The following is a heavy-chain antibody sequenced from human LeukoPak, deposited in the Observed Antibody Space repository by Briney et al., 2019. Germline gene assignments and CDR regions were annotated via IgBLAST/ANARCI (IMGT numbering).Heavy chain of an antibody. Sequence: ASVKVSCKASGGTFSSYAFSWVRQAPGQGLEWMGWISAYNGNTNYAQKLQGRVTMTTDTSTSTAYMELRSLRSDDTAVYYCARSGYYYYRFDYWGQGTLVTVSS. CDR1: GGTFSSYA. D-gene: IGHD3-3*01. CDR3: ARSGYYYYRFDY. J-gene: IGHJ4*02. V-gene: IGHV1-18*01. CDR2: ISAYNGNT.